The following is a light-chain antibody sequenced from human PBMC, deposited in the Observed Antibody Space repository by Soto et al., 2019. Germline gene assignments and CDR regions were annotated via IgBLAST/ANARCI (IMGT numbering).Light chain of an antibody. CDR3: SSQTRSNTPV. CDR1: SSDVGSNNY. Sequence: QSALAQPASVSGSPGQSIAISCTGSSSDVGSNNYVSWYQQDPGKAPKLIIYDVSSRPSGVSDRFSGSKSGNTASLTISGLRAEDEADYFCSSQTRSNTPVFGGGTKVTV. V-gene: IGLV2-14*01. J-gene: IGLJ2*01. CDR2: DVS.